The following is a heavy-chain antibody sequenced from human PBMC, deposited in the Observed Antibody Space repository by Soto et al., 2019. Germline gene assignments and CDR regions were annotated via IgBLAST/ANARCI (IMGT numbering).Heavy chain of an antibody. Sequence: DVQLVESGGGLVQPGGSLRLSCAASGFTLSGSWMSWVRQAPGKGLEFVANIKEDGSVKNYVESVKGRFTISRDNSKNSVYLQMNSLRDEDTAVYYCARDPGYSSFDHWGQGTLVTVSS. D-gene: IGHD5-12*01. CDR1: GFTLSGSW. CDR3: ARDPGYSSFDH. V-gene: IGHV3-7*01. CDR2: IKEDGSVK. J-gene: IGHJ4*02.